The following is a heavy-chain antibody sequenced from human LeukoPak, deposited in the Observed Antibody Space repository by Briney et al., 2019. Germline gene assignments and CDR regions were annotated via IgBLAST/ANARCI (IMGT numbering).Heavy chain of an antibody. CDR3: ASPPLSSIAVRPLPEY. D-gene: IGHD6-6*01. Sequence: GASVKVSFKASVYIFTGYYLHWVRQAPGQGLEWMGWINPKSGGTNYAQKFQGRVTVTRDTSINTAYMELSRLRSDDTAVYYCASPPLSSIAVRPLPEYWGHGTLVTVSS. V-gene: IGHV1-2*02. J-gene: IGHJ4*01. CDR2: INPKSGGT. CDR1: VYIFTGYY.